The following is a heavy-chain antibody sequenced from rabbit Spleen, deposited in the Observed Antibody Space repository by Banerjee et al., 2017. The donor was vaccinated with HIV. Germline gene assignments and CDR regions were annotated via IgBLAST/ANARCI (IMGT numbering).Heavy chain of an antibody. J-gene: IGHJ4*01. Sequence: QEQLVESGGGLVQPGESLKLFCTASGFDFSRFGVSWVRQAPGKGLEWIGYIDPIFGGTYYASWVNGRFTISSHNAHNTLFLQLNSLTVADTATYFCVRNSGWGVSYFTLWGPGTLVTVS. CDR3: VRNSGWGVSYFTL. CDR2: IDPIFGGT. CDR1: GFDFSRFG. V-gene: IGHV1S47*01. D-gene: IGHD4-1*01.